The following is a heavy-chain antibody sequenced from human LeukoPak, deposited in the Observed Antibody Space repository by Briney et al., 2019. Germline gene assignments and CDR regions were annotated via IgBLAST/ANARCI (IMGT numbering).Heavy chain of an antibody. D-gene: IGHD2-2*02. CDR3: ARGLGYCSSTSCYRDLDYYYYGMDV. CDR2: INHSGST. J-gene: IGHJ6*02. CDR1: GGSFSGYY. V-gene: IGHV4-34*01. Sequence: PSETLSLTCAVYGGSFSGYYWSWIRQPPGKGLEWIGEINHSGSTNYNPSLKSRVTISVDTSKNQFSPKLSSVTAADTAVYYCARGLGYCSSTSCYRDLDYYYYGMDVWGQGTTVTVSS.